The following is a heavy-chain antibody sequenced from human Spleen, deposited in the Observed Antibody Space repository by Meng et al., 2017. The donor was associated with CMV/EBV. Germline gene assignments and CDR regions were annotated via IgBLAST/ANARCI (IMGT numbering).Heavy chain of an antibody. Sequence: ASGFTFSRCWMYWGRPSPGKGLVWVSHIKADGSRKNYEESVEGRFTVSRDNAKSTLYLQMTSLRVEDTAVYYCARSRQNSWEYYLDSWGQGTLVTVSP. CDR2: IKADGSRK. D-gene: IGHD1-26*01. V-gene: IGHV3-74*01. CDR1: GFTFSRCW. J-gene: IGHJ4*02. CDR3: ARSRQNSWEYYLDS.